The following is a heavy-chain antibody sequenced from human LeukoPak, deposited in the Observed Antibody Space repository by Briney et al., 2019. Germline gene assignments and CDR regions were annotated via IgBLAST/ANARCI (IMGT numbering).Heavy chain of an antibody. Sequence: SETLSLTCTFSSDSISNYFWSWIRQPAGKGLEWIGRISASGCSNYNPSLKSRVTMSLDTSKNQFSLKLTSVTAADTAVYYCARLRVPAARGAFDCWGQGTMVTVAS. D-gene: IGHD6-6*01. CDR1: SDSISNYF. J-gene: IGHJ3*01. V-gene: IGHV4-4*07. CDR2: ISASGCS. CDR3: ARLRVPAARGAFDC.